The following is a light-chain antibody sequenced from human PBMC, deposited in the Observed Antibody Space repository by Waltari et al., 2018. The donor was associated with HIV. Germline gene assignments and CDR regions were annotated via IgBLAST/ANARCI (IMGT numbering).Light chain of an antibody. Sequence: DIVMTQSTDSLAVWLGERATINCKSRQSVLYSSNNKKYLAWYQQKPGQPPKLLIYWASTRESGVPDRFSGSGSWTDFTLTISSLQAEDVAVYYCQQYYTTPLTFGGGTKVEIK. V-gene: IGKV4-1*01. CDR1: QSVLYSSNNKKY. CDR3: QQYYTTPLT. CDR2: WAS. J-gene: IGKJ4*01.